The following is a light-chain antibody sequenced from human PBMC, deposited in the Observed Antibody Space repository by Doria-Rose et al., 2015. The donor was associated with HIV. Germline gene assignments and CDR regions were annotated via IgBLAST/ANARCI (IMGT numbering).Light chain of an antibody. V-gene: IGKV1-5*03. CDR1: QSISSW. CDR3: QQYNSPPFT. Sequence: DIRLTQSPSTLSASVGDRVTITCRASQSISSWLAWYQQKPGKAPKLLIYKASSLESGVPSRFSGSGSGTEFTLTISSPQPDDFATYYCQQYNSPPFTFGPGTKVDIK. J-gene: IGKJ3*01. CDR2: KAS.